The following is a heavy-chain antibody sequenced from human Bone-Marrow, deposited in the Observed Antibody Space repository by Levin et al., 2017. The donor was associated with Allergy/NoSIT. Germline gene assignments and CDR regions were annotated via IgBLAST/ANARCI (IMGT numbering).Heavy chain of an antibody. CDR3: AREGTPQSWDY. J-gene: IGHJ4*02. D-gene: IGHD1-14*01. Sequence: ASETLSLTCTVSGGSISRSPYYWVWIRQPPGKGLEWIGSIYYLGTTYYNPSLKTRVTISVDTSKNQFSLKLTSVTAADTAVYYCAREGTPQSWDYWGQGSLVRVSS. CDR2: IYYLGTT. CDR1: GGSISRSPYY. V-gene: IGHV4-39*07.